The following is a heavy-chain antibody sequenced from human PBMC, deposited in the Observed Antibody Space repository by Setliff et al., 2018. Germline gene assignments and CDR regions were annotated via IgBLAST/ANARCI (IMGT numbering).Heavy chain of an antibody. D-gene: IGHD3-10*01. CDR3: ARESRYHYANLGTLDY. CDR2: IYSSGST. V-gene: IGHV4-30-4*08. CDR1: GGSITSGDYY. J-gene: IGHJ4*02. Sequence: SETLSLTCTVSGGSITSGDYYWSWIRQPPGKGLEWIAYIYSSGSTYYNPSLKSRVSISVDTSKNQFSLKLSTVDAADRAVYYCARESRYHYANLGTLDYLGQGTMVIVAS.